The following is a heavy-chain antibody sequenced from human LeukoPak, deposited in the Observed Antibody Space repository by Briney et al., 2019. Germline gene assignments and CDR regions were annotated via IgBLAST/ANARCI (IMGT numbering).Heavy chain of an antibody. J-gene: IGHJ3*02. Sequence: SETLSLTCTVSGGSISSYYWSWIRQPPGKGLEWIGEINHSGSTNYNPSLKSRVTISLDTSKNQFSLKLSSVTAADTAVYYCARGFGFISYALDIWGQGTMVTVSS. V-gene: IGHV4-34*01. CDR3: ARGFGFISYALDI. CDR1: GGSISSYY. CDR2: INHSGST. D-gene: IGHD3-10*01.